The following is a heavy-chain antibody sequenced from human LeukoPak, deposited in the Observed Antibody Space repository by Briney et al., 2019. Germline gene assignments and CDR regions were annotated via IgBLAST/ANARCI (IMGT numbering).Heavy chain of an antibody. CDR3: ARLGYYGSGSYRNWFDP. CDR2: ISPDGSEK. CDR1: GFTFTTYW. J-gene: IGHJ5*02. Sequence: GGSLRLSCAASGFTFTTYWMSWVRQAPGKGLEWVAKISPDGSEKYYVDSVKGRFTISRDNAKNSLDLQMSSLRADDTAVYYCARLGYYGSGSYRNWFDPWGQGTLVTVSS. V-gene: IGHV3-7*02. D-gene: IGHD3-10*01.